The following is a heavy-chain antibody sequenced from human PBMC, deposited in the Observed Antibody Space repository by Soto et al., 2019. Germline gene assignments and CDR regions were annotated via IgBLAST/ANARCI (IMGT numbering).Heavy chain of an antibody. CDR1: GGSISSGGYY. V-gene: IGHV4-31*03. CDR3: ARGGLKTYMDV. J-gene: IGHJ6*03. Sequence: SETLSLTCTVSGGSISSGGYYWSWIRQHPGKGLEWIGYIYYSGSTYYNPSLKSRVTISVDTSKNQFSLKLSSVTAADTAVYYCARGGLKTYMDVWGKGTTVTVSS. CDR2: IYYSGST. D-gene: IGHD5-12*01.